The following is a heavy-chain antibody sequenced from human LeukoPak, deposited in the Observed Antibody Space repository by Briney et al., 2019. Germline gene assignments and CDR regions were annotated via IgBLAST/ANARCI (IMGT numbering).Heavy chain of an antibody. CDR3: ARGITTFDY. CDR1: GGSINSYY. Sequence: SETLSLTCTVSGGSINSYYWSWIRQPPGKGLEWIGYIYTSGSTNYNPSLKSRVTISVDTSKNQFSLKLSSVTAADTAVYYCARGITTFDYWGQGTLVTVSS. J-gene: IGHJ4*02. D-gene: IGHD3-3*01. V-gene: IGHV4-4*09. CDR2: IYTSGST.